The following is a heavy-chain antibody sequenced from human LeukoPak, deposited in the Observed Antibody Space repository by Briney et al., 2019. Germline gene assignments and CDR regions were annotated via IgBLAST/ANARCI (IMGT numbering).Heavy chain of an antibody. CDR3: ARDNITMVRGVIPFDY. J-gene: IGHJ4*02. V-gene: IGHV3-21*01. CDR1: GFTFSSYS. CDR2: ISSNSSYI. Sequence: GGSLRLSCAASGFTFSSYSMNWVRQAPGKGLEWVSSISSNSSYIYYADSVKGRFTISRDNAKNSLYLQMNSLRAEDTAVYYCARDNITMVRGVIPFDYSGQGTLVTVSS. D-gene: IGHD3-10*01.